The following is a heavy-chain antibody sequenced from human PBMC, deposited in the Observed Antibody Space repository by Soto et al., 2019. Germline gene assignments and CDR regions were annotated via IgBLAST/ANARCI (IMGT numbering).Heavy chain of an antibody. D-gene: IGHD5-12*01. CDR2: INHSGST. CDR3: AKTSRDGYNYNWFDP. J-gene: IGHJ5*02. V-gene: IGHV4-34*01. CDR1: GGSFSGYY. Sequence: NPSETLSLTCAVYGGSFSGYYWSWIRQPPGKGLEWIGEINHSGSTNYNPSLKSRVTISVDTSKNQFSLKLSSVTAADTAVYYCAKTSRDGYNYNWFDPWGQGTLVTVSS.